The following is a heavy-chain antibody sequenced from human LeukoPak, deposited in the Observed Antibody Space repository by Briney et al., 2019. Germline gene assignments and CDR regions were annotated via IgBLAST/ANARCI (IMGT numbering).Heavy chain of an antibody. Sequence: AGGSLRLSCAASGFTFSTFNMHWVRQAPGKGPEWVALISVDESNEYYADSVKGRFTISRDNSKNTVYLQMNSLRTEDTAVYHCAKDLAGSYYGGGQRYYFDYWGQGTLVTVSS. D-gene: IGHD3-10*01. CDR2: ISVDESNE. V-gene: IGHV3-30*18. CDR3: AKDLAGSYYGGGQRYYFDY. CDR1: GFTFSTFN. J-gene: IGHJ4*02.